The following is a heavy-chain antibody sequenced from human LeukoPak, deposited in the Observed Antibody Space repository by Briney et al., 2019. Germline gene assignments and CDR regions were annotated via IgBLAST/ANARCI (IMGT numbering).Heavy chain of an antibody. CDR3: ARSILIVPNTSYYYYYMDV. CDR2: INCATGKT. CDR1: GYTFTGHA. V-gene: IGHV1-3*01. Sequence: GASVKVSFKASGYTFTGHALHWVRQTPGEGLEWMAWINCATGKTEYSQNFEARVTVTRDTSASTVYMELSGLRSEDTAVYYCARSILIVPNTSYYYYYMDVWGQGTTVIVSS. D-gene: IGHD2/OR15-2a*01. J-gene: IGHJ6*02.